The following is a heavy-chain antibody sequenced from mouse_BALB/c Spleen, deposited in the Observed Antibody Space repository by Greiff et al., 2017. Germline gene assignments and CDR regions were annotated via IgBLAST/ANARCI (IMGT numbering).Heavy chain of an antibody. CDR3: ARAGRLRIAMDY. CDR2: INPSNGGT. CDR1: GYTFTSYY. J-gene: IGHJ4*01. D-gene: IGHD1-2*01. V-gene: IGHV1-53*01. Sequence: QVQLKQPGAELVKPGASVKLSCKASGYTFTSYYIYWVKQRPGQGLEWIGGINPSNGGTIYNQKFKGKATLTVDKSSSTAYMELRSLTSEDTAVYYCARAGRLRIAMDYWGQGTSVTVSS.